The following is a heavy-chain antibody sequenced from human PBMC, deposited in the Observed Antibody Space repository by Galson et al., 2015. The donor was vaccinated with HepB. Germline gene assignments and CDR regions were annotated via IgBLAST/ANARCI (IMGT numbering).Heavy chain of an antibody. CDR1: GFTFSTYS. CDR2: ISSSRSYI. J-gene: IGHJ4*02. CDR3: ASEVVAASFDY. Sequence: SLRLSCAASGFTFSTYSMNWVRQAPGKGLEWVSSISSSRSYIYYADSVKGRFTVSRDNAKNSLYLQMNSLRAEDTAVYYCASEVVAASFDYWGQGTLVTVSS. V-gene: IGHV3-21*01. D-gene: IGHD2-15*01.